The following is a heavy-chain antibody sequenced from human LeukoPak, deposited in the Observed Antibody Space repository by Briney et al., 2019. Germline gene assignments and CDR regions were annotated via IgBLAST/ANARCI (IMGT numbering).Heavy chain of an antibody. CDR2: IIPIFGTA. V-gene: IGHV1-69*05. J-gene: IGHJ4*02. Sequence: SVKVSCKASGGTFSSYAISWVRQAPGQGLEWMGGIIPIFGTANYAQKFQGRVTITTDESTSTAYMELSSLRSEDTAVYYCALQVVVVPAALDYWGQGTLVTVSS. CDR3: ALQVVVVPAALDY. D-gene: IGHD2-2*01. CDR1: GGTFSSYA.